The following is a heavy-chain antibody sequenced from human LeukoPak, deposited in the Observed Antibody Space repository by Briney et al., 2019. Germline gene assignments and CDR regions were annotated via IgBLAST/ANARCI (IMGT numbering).Heavy chain of an antibody. CDR3: AREGGVTYYDILTGKKYAFDI. CDR1: GGTFSSYA. CDR2: IIPIFGTA. V-gene: IGHV1-69*01. Sequence: SVKVSCKASGGTFSSYAISWVRQAPGQGLEWMGGIIPIFGTANYAQKFQGRVTINADESTSTAYMELSSLRSEDTAVYYCAREGGVTYYDILTGKKYAFDIWGQGTMVTVSS. J-gene: IGHJ3*02. D-gene: IGHD3-9*01.